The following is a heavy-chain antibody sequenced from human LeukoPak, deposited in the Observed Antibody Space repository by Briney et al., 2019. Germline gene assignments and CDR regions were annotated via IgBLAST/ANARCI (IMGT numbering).Heavy chain of an antibody. D-gene: IGHD3-22*01. CDR2: MNPNSGNT. CDR3: ARVRNYYDSSGYYYFYY. V-gene: IGHV1-8*01. J-gene: IGHJ4*02. CDR1: GYTFTSYD. Sequence: ASVKVSCKASGYTFTSYDINWVRQATGQGLEWMGWMNPNSGNTDYAQKFQGRVTMTRNTSISTAYMELSSLRSEDTAVYYCARVRNYYDSSGYYYFYYWGQGTLVTVSS.